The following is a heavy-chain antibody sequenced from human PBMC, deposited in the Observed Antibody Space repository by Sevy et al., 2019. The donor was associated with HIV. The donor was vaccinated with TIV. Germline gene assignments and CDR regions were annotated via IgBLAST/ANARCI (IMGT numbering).Heavy chain of an antibody. CDR1: GFTFSSYA. V-gene: IGHV3-23*01. CDR2: FSFGCGKI. D-gene: IGHD3-10*02. CDR3: AREGCSKPHDY. J-gene: IGHJ4*02. Sequence: GGSLRLSCAASGFTFSSYAMSWVRQAPGKGLEWVSTFSFGCGKINYADSVKGRFTISRYNSKNSLYLQRHSLRAEDTAEYYCAREGCSKPHDYWGQGTLVTVSS.